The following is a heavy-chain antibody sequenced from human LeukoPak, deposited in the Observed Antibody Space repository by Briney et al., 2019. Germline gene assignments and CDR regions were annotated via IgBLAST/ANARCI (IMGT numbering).Heavy chain of an antibody. D-gene: IGHD5-18*01. V-gene: IGHV3-30-3*01. CDR2: ISYDGSNK. Sequence: GGSLRLSCAASGFTFSSYAMHWVRQAPGKGLEWVAVISYDGSNKYYADSVKGRFTISRDNSKNTLYLQMNSLRAEDTALYYCAKDMPRGYSYVWGQGTLVTVSS. CDR1: GFTFSSYA. J-gene: IGHJ4*02. CDR3: AKDMPRGYSYV.